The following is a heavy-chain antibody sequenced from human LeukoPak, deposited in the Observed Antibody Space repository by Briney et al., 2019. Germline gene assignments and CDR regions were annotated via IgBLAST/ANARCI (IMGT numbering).Heavy chain of an antibody. D-gene: IGHD3-3*01. CDR1: GFTFSSYG. CDR2: IRYDGSNK. V-gene: IGHV3-30*02. Sequence: GGSLRLSCAASGFTFSSYGMHWVRQAPGKGLEWVAFIRYDGSNKYYADSVKGRFTISRDNSKNTLYLQMNSLRAEDTAVYYCARDLWSGYYTGMDVWGKGTTVTVSS. J-gene: IGHJ6*04. CDR3: ARDLWSGYYTGMDV.